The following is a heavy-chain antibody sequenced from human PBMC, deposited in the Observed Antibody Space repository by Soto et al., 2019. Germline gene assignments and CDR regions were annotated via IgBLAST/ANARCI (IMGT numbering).Heavy chain of an antibody. CDR2: IRSRVNDYAT. CDR3: TRPDGYLVA. V-gene: IGHV3-73*01. Sequence: EVQLVESGGGLVQPGGSLKLSCAASGFTFSDSALHWVRQASGKGLEWVGRIRSRVNDYATVYATSVKGRFTISRDDSKNTAYLQMNSLKIEDTAVYYCTRPDGYLVAWGQGTLVTVSS. D-gene: IGHD2-8*02. J-gene: IGHJ5*02. CDR1: GFTFSDSA.